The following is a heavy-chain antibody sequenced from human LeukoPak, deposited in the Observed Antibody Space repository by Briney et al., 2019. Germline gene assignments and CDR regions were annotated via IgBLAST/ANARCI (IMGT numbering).Heavy chain of an antibody. CDR2: ISSSGLTT. D-gene: IGHD3-3*01. V-gene: IGHV3-11*01. Sequence: PGGSLRLSCAASGFTFNDYYINWIRQAPGKGLEWVSYISSSGLTTVYADSVKGRFTITRDNAHNFMSLQMNSLSPEDTAVYYCARDQTNVYYDFWSGTNIVDYWGQGTLVTVSS. CDR3: ARDQTNVYYDFWSGTNIVDY. CDR1: GFTFNDYY. J-gene: IGHJ4*02.